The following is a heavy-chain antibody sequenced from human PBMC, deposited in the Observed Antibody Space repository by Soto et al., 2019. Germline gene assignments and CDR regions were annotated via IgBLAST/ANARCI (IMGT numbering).Heavy chain of an antibody. J-gene: IGHJ3*02. CDR2: ISSSSYI. CDR1: GFTFSSYS. Sequence: GGSLRLSCAASGFTFSSYSMNWVRQAPGKGLEWVSSISSSSYIYYADSVKGRFTISRDNAKNSLYLQMNSLRAEDTAVYYCARTRCTNGVCSYAFDIWGQGTMVTVSS. V-gene: IGHV3-21*01. CDR3: ARTRCTNGVCSYAFDI. D-gene: IGHD2-8*01.